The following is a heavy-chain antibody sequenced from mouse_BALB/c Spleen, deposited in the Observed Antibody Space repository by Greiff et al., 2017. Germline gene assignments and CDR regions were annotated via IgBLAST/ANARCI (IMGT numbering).Heavy chain of an antibody. D-gene: IGHD2-14*01. CDR2: IDPENGDT. J-gene: IGHJ2*01. Sequence: VQLKESGAELVRSGASVKLSCTASGFNIKDYYMHWVKQRPEQGLEWIGWIDPENGDTEYAPKFQGKATMTADTSSNTAYLQLSSLTSEDTAVYYCSIGRDFDYWGQGTTLTVSS. CDR3: SIGRDFDY. CDR1: GFNIKDYY. V-gene: IGHV14-4*02.